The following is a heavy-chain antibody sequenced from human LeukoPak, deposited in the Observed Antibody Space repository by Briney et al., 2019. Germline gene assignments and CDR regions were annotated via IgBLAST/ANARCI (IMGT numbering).Heavy chain of an antibody. CDR2: ISHIGRT. CDR3: ARDLVTVTKGFDI. Sequence: TSETLSLTCAGSGDSFSSHYWTWIRQSPGTGLEWIGYISHIGRTNYNPSLKSRVTISIDTSKNQFSLKLRSVTAADTAVYYCARDLVTVTKGFDIWGQGTMVSVSS. CDR1: GDSFSSHY. D-gene: IGHD4-17*01. J-gene: IGHJ3*02. V-gene: IGHV4-59*11.